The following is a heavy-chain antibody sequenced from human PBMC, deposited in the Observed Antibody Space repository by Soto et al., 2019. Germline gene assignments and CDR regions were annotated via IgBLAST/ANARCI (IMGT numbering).Heavy chain of an antibody. CDR3: ARGDSSGYCFDY. Sequence: ASVKVSCKASGYAFTGYYMHWVRQAPGQGLEWMGWINPNSGGTNYAQKFQGRVTMTRDTSISTAYMELSRLRSDDTAVYYCARGDSSGYCFDYWGQGTLVTVSS. CDR2: INPNSGGT. V-gene: IGHV1-2*02. CDR1: GYAFTGYY. D-gene: IGHD3-22*01. J-gene: IGHJ4*02.